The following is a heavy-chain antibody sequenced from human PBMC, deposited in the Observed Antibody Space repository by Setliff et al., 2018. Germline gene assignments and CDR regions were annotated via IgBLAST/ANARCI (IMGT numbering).Heavy chain of an antibody. D-gene: IGHD3-3*01. CDR2: IYYSGST. CDR3: ARHGGALYYNFWSGYPNWFDP. J-gene: IGHJ5*02. CDR1: GGSISSSSYY. V-gene: IGHV4-39*01. Sequence: SETLSLTCTVSGGSISSSSYYWGWIRQPPGKGLEWVGSIYYSGSTYYNPPLKSRVTISVDTSKNQFSLKLSSVTAADTAVYYCARHGGALYYNFWSGYPNWFDPWGQGTLVTVS.